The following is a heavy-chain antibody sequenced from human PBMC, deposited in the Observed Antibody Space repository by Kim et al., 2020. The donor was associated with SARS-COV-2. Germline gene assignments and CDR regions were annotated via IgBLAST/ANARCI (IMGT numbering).Heavy chain of an antibody. Sequence: YADSVKCRFTISRDNAKNSLYLQMNSLRDEDTAVYYCARDPGGSSWGFDYWGQGTLVTVSS. J-gene: IGHJ4*02. D-gene: IGHD6-13*01. CDR3: ARDPGGSSWGFDY. V-gene: IGHV3-48*02.